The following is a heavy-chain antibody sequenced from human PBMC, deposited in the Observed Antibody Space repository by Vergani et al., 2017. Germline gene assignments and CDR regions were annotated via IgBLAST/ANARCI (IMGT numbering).Heavy chain of an antibody. V-gene: IGHV5-51*03. CDR3: ARLPVVYSNPYYYYGMDV. D-gene: IGHD4-11*01. CDR2: IYPCDSDT. J-gene: IGHJ6*02. CDR1: VYSFTSYC. Sequence: EVQLVQSGAAVKKPGESLKISCKGSVYSFTSYCIGWVRQLPGKGLGWMGIIYPCDSDTRYSPSFQGQVTIAADKSISTAYLQWSSLKASDTAMYYCARLPVVYSNPYYYYGMDVWGQGTTVTVSS.